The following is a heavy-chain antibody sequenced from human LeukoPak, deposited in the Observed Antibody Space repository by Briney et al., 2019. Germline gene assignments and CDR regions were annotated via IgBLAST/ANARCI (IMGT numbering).Heavy chain of an antibody. V-gene: IGHV4-39*07. J-gene: IGHJ5*02. CDR3: ARRLGYCSSTSCYGGWFDP. CDR2: INHSGST. CDR1: GGSISSSPYY. D-gene: IGHD2-2*01. Sequence: SETLSLTCTVSGGSISSSPYYWGWIRQPPGKGLEWIGEINHSGSTNYNPSLKSRVTISVDTSKNQFSLKLSSVTAADTAVYYCARRLGYCSSTSCYGGWFDPWGQGTLVTVSS.